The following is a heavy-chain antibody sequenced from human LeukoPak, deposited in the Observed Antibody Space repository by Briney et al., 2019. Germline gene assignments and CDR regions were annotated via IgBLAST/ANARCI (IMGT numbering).Heavy chain of an antibody. CDR2: IKQDGSEK. CDR3: ARDRLPHDY. D-gene: IGHD4-11*01. Sequence: GGSLRLSCAASGFTFSSYWTSWVRQAPGKGLEWVANIKQDGSEKYYVDSVKGRLTISRDNAKNSLYLQMNSLRAEDTAVYYCARDRLPHDYWGQGTLVTVSS. V-gene: IGHV3-7*01. J-gene: IGHJ4*02. CDR1: GFTFSSYW.